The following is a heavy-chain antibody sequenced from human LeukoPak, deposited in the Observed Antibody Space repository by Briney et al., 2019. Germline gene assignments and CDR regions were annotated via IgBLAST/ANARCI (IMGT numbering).Heavy chain of an antibody. J-gene: IGHJ6*02. CDR1: GFTFSSYA. CDR2: INSDGSST. Sequence: PGGSLRLSCAASGFTFSSYAMSWVRQAPGKGLVWVSRINSDGSSTSYADSVKGRFTISRDNAKNTLYLQMNSLRAEDTAVYYCARVHLSYGDYYYYGMDVWGQGTTVTVSS. V-gene: IGHV3-74*01. CDR3: ARVHLSYGDYYYYGMDV. D-gene: IGHD4-17*01.